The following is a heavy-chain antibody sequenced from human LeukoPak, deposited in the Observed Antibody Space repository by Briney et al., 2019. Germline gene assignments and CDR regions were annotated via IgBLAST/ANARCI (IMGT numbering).Heavy chain of an antibody. J-gene: IGHJ4*02. D-gene: IGHD1-14*01. CDR2: ISGSGSTI. V-gene: IGHV3-48*03. CDR1: GFTFSSYE. Sequence: PGGSLRLSCAASGFTFSSYEMNWVRQAPGKGLEWVSYISGSGSTIYYADSVKGRFTISRDNAKNSLYLQMNSLRAEDTAVYYCAREYNEFDYWGQGTLVTVSP. CDR3: AREYNEFDY.